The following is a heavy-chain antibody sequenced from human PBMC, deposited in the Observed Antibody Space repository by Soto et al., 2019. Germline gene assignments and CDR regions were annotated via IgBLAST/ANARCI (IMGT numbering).Heavy chain of an antibody. D-gene: IGHD2-15*01. CDR1: GGTFSSYT. CDR3: ARDRFCSGGSCYSTLFDY. Sequence: QVQLVQSGAEVKKPGSSVKVSCKASGGTFSSYTISWVRQAPGQGLEWMGRIIPILGIANYAQKFQGRVTITADKSTSTAYMELSSLRSEDTAVYYCARDRFCSGGSCYSTLFDYWGQGTLVTVSS. J-gene: IGHJ4*02. CDR2: IIPILGIA. V-gene: IGHV1-69*08.